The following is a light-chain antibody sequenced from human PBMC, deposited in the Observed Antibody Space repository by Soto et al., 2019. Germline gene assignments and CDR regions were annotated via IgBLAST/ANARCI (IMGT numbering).Light chain of an antibody. CDR2: EVS. Sequence: QSVLTQPPSASGSPGQSVTISCTGTSCDVGGYNYVSWYQQHPGKAPKLMIYEVSKRPSGVPDRFSGSKSGNTASLTVSGLQAEDEADYYCSSYAGSNNWNFGTGTKLTVL. CDR3: SSYAGSNNWN. J-gene: IGLJ1*01. CDR1: SCDVGGYNY. V-gene: IGLV2-8*01.